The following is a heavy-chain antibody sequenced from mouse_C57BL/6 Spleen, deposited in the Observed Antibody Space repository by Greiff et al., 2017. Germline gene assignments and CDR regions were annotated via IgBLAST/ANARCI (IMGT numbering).Heavy chain of an antibody. V-gene: IGHV1-69*01. D-gene: IGHD1-1*01. CDR3: ARDAPYYSYAMDY. J-gene: IGHJ4*01. CDR1: GYTFTSYW. Sequence: QVQLQQPGAELVMPGASVKLSCKASGYTFTSYWMHWVKQRPGQGLEWIGEIDPSDSYTNYNQKFKGKSTLTVDKSSSTAYLRLSSLTSEDSAVYYCARDAPYYSYAMDYWGQGTSVTVSS. CDR2: IDPSDSYT.